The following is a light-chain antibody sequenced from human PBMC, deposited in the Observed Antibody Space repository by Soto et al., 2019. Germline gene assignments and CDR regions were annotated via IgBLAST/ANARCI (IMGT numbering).Light chain of an antibody. CDR3: QQRSNWPPLT. V-gene: IGKV3-11*01. J-gene: IGKJ4*01. Sequence: EIVLTQSPATLSLSPGERATLSCRASQSVSSYLAWYQQKPGQAPRLHIYDASNRATGIPARFSGSGSGTDFTLTISSLEPEDFAVYYCQQRSNWPPLTFGGGIKVEIK. CDR1: QSVSSY. CDR2: DAS.